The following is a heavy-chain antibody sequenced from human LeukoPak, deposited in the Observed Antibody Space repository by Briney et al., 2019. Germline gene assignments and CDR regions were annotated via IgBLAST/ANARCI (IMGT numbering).Heavy chain of an antibody. Sequence: PGGSLRLSCAVSGFTFSSYSMICVREAPGKGREGVSYISSSSSTIYYADPVKGRFHISRDNAKNSLYLQMNSLSAEDTAVYYCARVYCSGGSCSTGDYFYYWGQGALVTVSS. V-gene: IGHV3-48*01. CDR3: ARVYCSGGSCSTGDYFYY. J-gene: IGHJ4*02. CDR1: GFTFSSYS. CDR2: ISSSSSTI. D-gene: IGHD2-15*01.